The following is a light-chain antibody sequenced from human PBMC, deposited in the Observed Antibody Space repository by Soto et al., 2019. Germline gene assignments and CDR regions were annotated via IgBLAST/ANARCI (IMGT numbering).Light chain of an antibody. J-gene: IGLJ2*01. CDR2: QDS. CDR3: QAWDSRHVV. Sequence: SYELPQPPSMSLSPGQTASITCSGEKLGNKFVCWYQQKPGQSPVVVIYQDSRRPSGIPERFSGSNSGNTATLTISGTQAMDEADYYCQAWDSRHVVFGGGTKLTVL. CDR1: KLGNKF. V-gene: IGLV3-1*01.